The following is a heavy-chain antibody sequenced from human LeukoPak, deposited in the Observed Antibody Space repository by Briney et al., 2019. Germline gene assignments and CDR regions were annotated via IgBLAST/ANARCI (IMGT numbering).Heavy chain of an antibody. CDR3: ARCWDY. CDR1: GGSFSSYY. Sequence: PSETLSLTCTVSGGSFSSYYWTWIRQPPGKGLQWIGYINYSGSTKYNPSLKSRVSISVDTSKNQFSLRLTSVTAAGTAVYYCARCWDYWGQGTLVTVSS. CDR2: INYSGST. V-gene: IGHV4-59*01. J-gene: IGHJ4*02.